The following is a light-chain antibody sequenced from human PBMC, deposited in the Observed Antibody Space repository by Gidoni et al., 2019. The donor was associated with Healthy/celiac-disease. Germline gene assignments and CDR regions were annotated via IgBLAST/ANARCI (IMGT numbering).Light chain of an antibody. CDR3: QQSYSTPG. J-gene: IGKJ1*01. CDR2: AAS. V-gene: IGKV1-39*01. CDR1: QSISSY. Sequence: IQMTQSPASLSASVGYRVTITCRASQSISSYLNWYQQKPGKAPKLLIDAASSLQSGVPSRFSGSGSGTDFTLTISSLQPEDFATYYCQQSYSTPGFXXXTKVEIK.